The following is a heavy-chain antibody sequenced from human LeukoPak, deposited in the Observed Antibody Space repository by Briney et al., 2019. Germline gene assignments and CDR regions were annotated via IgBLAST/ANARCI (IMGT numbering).Heavy chain of an antibody. CDR1: GFTFSSYE. V-gene: IGHV3-48*03. CDR3: ARARLAASGTPPVA. D-gene: IGHD6-13*01. CDR2: ISRSGSTR. Sequence: GGSLRLSCAASGFTFSSYEMNWVRQAPVKGLEWVSYISRSGSTRYYADSVKGRFTISRDNAKTSLYLQMSSLRAEDTAVYYCARARLAASGTPPVAWGQGTLVTVSS. J-gene: IGHJ5*02.